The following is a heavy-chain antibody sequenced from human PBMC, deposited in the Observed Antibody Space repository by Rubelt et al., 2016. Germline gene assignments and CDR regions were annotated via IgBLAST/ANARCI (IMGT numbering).Heavy chain of an antibody. CDR3: ARQSIFEVADYYYYGVDV. D-gene: IGHD3-3*02. J-gene: IGHJ6*02. V-gene: IGHV4-4*02. CDR2: IYHSGST. Sequence: QVQLQESGPGLVKPSGTLSLTCAVSGGSISSSNWWSWVRQPPGKGLEWIGEIYHSGSTNYNPSLRGRVTISLATSKNQFSLKLSSVTAADTAVYYCARQSIFEVADYYYYGVDVWGQGTTVTVSS. CDR1: GGSISSSNW.